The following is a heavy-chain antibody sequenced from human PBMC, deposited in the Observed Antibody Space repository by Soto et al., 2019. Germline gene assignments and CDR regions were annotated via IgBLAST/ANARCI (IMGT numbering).Heavy chain of an antibody. V-gene: IGHV4-4*02. CDR1: GDSVTSNVW. CDR2: AYHNGLT. Sequence: SETLSLTCAVSGDSVTSNVWWSWVRQPPGKGLEWIGEAYHNGLTDYNPSLKSRVTMSVDTSKNEFSLKLTSLTAAGTAIYYCARDAAVPGESDRFDYWGQGTLVTVSS. CDR3: ARDAAVPGESDRFDY. D-gene: IGHD6-19*01. J-gene: IGHJ4*02.